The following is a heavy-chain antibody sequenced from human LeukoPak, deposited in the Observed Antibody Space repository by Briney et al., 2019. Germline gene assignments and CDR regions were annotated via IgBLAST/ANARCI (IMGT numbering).Heavy chain of an antibody. Sequence: GGSLRLSCAPSGFTFSSYWMSWVRQAPGKGLEWVANIKQDGSEKYYVDSVKGRFTTSRDNAKNSLYLQMNSLRAEDTAVYYCARGGVDIVLYYFDYWGQGTLVTVSS. CDR2: IKQDGSEK. CDR3: ARGGVDIVLYYFDY. V-gene: IGHV3-7*03. J-gene: IGHJ4*02. CDR1: GFTFSSYW. D-gene: IGHD2-15*01.